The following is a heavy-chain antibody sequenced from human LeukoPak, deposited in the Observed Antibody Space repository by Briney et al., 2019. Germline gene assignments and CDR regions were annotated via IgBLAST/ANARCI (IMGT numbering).Heavy chain of an antibody. D-gene: IGHD6-19*01. CDR1: GGSISSSSYY. V-gene: IGHV4-39*01. CDR3: ARHRTIAVATNY. Sequence: SETLSLTCTASGGSISSSSYYWGWIRQPPGKGLEWIGSIYYSGSTYYNPSLKSRVTISVDTSKNQFSLKLSSVTAADTAVYYCARHRTIAVATNYWGQGTLVTVSS. J-gene: IGHJ4*02. CDR2: IYYSGST.